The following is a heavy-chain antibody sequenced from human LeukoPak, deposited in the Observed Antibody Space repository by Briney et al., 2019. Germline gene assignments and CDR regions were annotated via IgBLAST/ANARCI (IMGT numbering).Heavy chain of an antibody. V-gene: IGHV3-33*01. CDR2: VWYDGSKK. CDR1: GFTFSSYD. Sequence: GGSLRLSCVLSGFTFSSYDMHWVRQAPGKGLEWVAVVWYDGSKKYYADSVKGRFTISRDNSKNTLYLQINSLRVEDTAVYYCARDCSGGDCPDYYFDYWGRGTLVTVSS. J-gene: IGHJ4*02. CDR3: ARDCSGGDCPDYYFDY. D-gene: IGHD2-21*02.